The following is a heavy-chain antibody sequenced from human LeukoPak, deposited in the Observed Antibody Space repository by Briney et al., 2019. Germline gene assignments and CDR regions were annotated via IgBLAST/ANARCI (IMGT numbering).Heavy chain of an antibody. CDR2: IYTGGDT. CDR1: GFTVRSNY. D-gene: IGHD3-3*01. Sequence: GGSLRLSCAASGFTVRSNYMSWVRQAPGKGLEWVSVIYTGGDTYYADSVKGRFTISRDNSENTLDLQMNSLRAEDTAVYYCARVAVQDCDFWSGYYTDYYYYYMDVWGKGTTVTVSS. CDR3: ARVAVQDCDFWSGYYTDYYYYYMDV. V-gene: IGHV3-66*01. J-gene: IGHJ6*03.